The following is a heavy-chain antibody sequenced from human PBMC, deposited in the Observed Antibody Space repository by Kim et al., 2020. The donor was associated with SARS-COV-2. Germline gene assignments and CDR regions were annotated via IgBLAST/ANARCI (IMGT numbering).Heavy chain of an antibody. D-gene: IGHD2-15*01. V-gene: IGHV3-9*01. Sequence: GGSLRLSCAASGFTFDDYAMHWVRQAPGKGLEWVSGISWNSGDKGYADSVKGRFTISRDNAKKSLYLQMNSLRAEDTAFYFCAKDSVAANGAFHYWGQGTLVTVSS. J-gene: IGHJ4*02. CDR1: GFTFDDYA. CDR2: ISWNSGDK. CDR3: AKDSVAANGAFHY.